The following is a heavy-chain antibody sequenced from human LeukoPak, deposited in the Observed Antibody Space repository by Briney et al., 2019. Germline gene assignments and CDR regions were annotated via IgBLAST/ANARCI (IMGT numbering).Heavy chain of an antibody. D-gene: IGHD6-19*01. J-gene: IGHJ4*02. CDR3: ARTRRYSSGWYPLDY. CDR2: IYYSGST. V-gene: IGHV4-59*01. CDR1: GGSISSYY. Sequence: SETLSLTCTVSGGSISSYYWSWIRQPPGKGLEWIGYIYYSGSTNYNPSLKSRVTISVDTSKNQFSLKLSSGTAADTAVYYCARTRRYSSGWYPLDYWGQGTLVTVSS.